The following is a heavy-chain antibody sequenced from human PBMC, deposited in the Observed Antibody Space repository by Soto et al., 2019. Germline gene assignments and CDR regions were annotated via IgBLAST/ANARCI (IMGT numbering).Heavy chain of an antibody. Sequence: QVQLQQWGAGLLKPSETLSLTCAVYDGSFSDYFWSWIRQPPGKGLEWIGEINHSGSTNNNPSLKSRVTMSVDTSKKQFSLKLSSLTAADTAVYYCARSHGILDIWGQGTVVSVSS. J-gene: IGHJ3*02. V-gene: IGHV4-34*01. CDR1: DGSFSDYF. CDR3: ARSHGILDI. CDR2: INHSGST.